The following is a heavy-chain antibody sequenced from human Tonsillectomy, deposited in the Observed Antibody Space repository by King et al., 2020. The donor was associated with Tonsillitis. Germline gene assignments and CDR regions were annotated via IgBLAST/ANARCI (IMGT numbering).Heavy chain of an antibody. Sequence: VQLVESGGGLEQPEGSLRLSCAASGFTFSSYTMSWVRQVPGKGLEWVSTISDSGGTTYYTDSVKGRFTISRDSSRNTLYLYMNSLRADDTAVYHCAGGTMVRGAQYHSDAFAIWGQGTMVTV. CDR1: GFTFSSYT. CDR3: AGGTMVRGAQYHSDAFAI. D-gene: IGHD3-10*01. CDR2: ISDSGGTT. J-gene: IGHJ3*02. V-gene: IGHV3-23*04.